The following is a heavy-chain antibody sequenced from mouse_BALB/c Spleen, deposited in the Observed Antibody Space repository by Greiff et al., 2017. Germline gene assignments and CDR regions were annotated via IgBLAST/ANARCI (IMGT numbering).Heavy chain of an antibody. J-gene: IGHJ1*01. CDR2: IRLKSNNYAT. V-gene: IGHV6-6*02. D-gene: IGHD2-2*01. CDR3: TREGYDVDWYFDV. CDR1: GFTFSNYW. Sequence: EVKLEESGGGLVQPGGSMKLSCVASGFTFSNYWMNWVRQSPEKGLEWVAEIRLKSNNYATHYAESVKGRFTISRDDSKSSVYLQMNNLRAEDTGIYYCTREGYDVDWYFDVWGAGTTVTVSS.